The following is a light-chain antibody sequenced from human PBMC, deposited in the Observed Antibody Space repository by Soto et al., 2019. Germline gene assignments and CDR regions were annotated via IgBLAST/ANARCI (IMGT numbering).Light chain of an antibody. CDR3: QQYNQWPGT. J-gene: IGKJ1*01. V-gene: IGKV3-20*01. Sequence: EIVLKQSPGTLSLSQGERATLSCRASQSVSSRSLAWYQQKPGQAPRLLIYGASNRATGIPDRFSGSGSGVAFTLTISGLQSEDFAVYHCQQYNQWPGTFGQGTKVDIK. CDR2: GAS. CDR1: QSVSSRS.